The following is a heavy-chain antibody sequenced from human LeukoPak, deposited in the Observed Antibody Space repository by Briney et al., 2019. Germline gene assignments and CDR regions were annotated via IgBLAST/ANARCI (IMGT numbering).Heavy chain of an antibody. CDR3: ASXXPRRXGXNRXXXXXXXX. V-gene: IGHV1-69*02. CDR1: GDTFSSYT. J-gene: IGHJ6*03. CDR2: IIPVLGRA. D-gene: IGHD5-24*01. Sequence: GASVKVSCKASGDTFSSYTISWVRQAPGQGLEWMGRIIPVLGRANYAQKFQGRVTITADKFTSTAYMELSSLRSEDTAVYYCASXXPRRXGXNRXXXXXXXXXGKG.